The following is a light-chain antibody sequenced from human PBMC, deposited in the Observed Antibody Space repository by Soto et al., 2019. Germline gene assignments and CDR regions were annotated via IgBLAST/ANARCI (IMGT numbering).Light chain of an antibody. V-gene: IGKV3-20*01. CDR3: QDYGTSAPWT. Sequence: EVVLTQSPGTLSLSPGERATLSCRASQNIRGNKLAWYQQKPGQAPRLLIYRGSSRATGIPDRFSGRGSGTDFTLTISRLEPEDFAVYYCQDYGTSAPWTFGQGTKVEIK. CDR2: RGS. J-gene: IGKJ1*01. CDR1: QNIRGNK.